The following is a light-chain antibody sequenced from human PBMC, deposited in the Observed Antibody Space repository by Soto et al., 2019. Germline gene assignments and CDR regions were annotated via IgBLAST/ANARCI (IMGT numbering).Light chain of an antibody. CDR3: QQSYRSPYT. J-gene: IGKJ2*01. CDR2: GAS. V-gene: IGKV1-39*01. CDR1: QSINIY. Sequence: IQMTQSPSSLSASVGDRVTVTCRASQSINIYLKWYQQKPGKAPTILIYGASSLQSGVPSRFSGGGSRTDFTLTISSLQPEDFATYYCQQSYRSPYTFGQGTKLEIK.